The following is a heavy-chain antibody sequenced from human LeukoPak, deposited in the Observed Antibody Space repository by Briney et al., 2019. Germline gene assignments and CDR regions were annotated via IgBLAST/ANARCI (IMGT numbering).Heavy chain of an antibody. J-gene: IGHJ4*02. Sequence: PGGSLRLSCAASGFTFSIYSMDWVRQAPGKGLEWVSYIRRSSSTIHYADSVKGRFTISRDNAKNSLYLQMNSLRVEDTAVYYCARMEWLSPYYFDYWGQGTLVTVSS. CDR2: IRRSSSTI. D-gene: IGHD3-3*01. CDR1: GFTFSIYS. CDR3: ARMEWLSPYYFDY. V-gene: IGHV3-48*01.